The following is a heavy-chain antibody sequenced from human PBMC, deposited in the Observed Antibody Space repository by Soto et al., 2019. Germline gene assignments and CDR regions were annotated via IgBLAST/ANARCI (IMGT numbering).Heavy chain of an antibody. J-gene: IGHJ4*02. Sequence: QVQLVQSGADVKKPGSSVKVSCQASGVTFSSETLGCVRQAPGQGLEWVGGIIPLFGTASYAQKCQGRVTITADESTSTVYMELSSLRSYDTAVYFCATELGANPASPFDAWGQGTLVTVSS. CDR3: ATELGANPASPFDA. CDR1: GVTFSSET. CDR2: IIPLFGTA. V-gene: IGHV1-69*01. D-gene: IGHD3-10*01.